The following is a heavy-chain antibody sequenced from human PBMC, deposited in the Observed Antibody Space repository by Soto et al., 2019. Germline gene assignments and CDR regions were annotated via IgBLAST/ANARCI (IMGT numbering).Heavy chain of an antibody. CDR2: ISYDGSNK. CDR3: AKEAVVVPAAISHWFAP. V-gene: IGHV3-30*18. Sequence: GGSLSLSCAASGFTFSSYGMHWVRQAPGKGLEWVAVISYDGSNKYYADSVKGRFTISRDNSKNTLYLQMNSLRAEDTAVYYCAKEAVVVPAAISHWFAPWGQGTLVTVSS. CDR1: GFTFSSYG. J-gene: IGHJ5*02. D-gene: IGHD2-2*01.